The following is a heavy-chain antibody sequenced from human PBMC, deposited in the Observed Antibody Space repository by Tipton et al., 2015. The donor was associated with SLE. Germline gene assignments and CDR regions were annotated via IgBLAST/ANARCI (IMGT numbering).Heavy chain of an antibody. Sequence: TLSLTCTVSGGSISSYYWSWIRQPPGKGLEWIGYIYYSGSTNYNPSLKSRVTISVDTSKNQFSLKLSSVTAADTAVYYCARLYGSGSYYNVKGWFDPWGQGTLVTVSS. CDR2: IYYSGST. D-gene: IGHD3-10*01. V-gene: IGHV4-59*01. CDR3: ARLYGSGSYYNVKGWFDP. J-gene: IGHJ5*02. CDR1: GGSISSYY.